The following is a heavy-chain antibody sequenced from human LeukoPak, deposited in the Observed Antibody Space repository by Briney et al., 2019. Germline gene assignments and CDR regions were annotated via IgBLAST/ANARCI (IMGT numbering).Heavy chain of an antibody. D-gene: IGHD3-10*01. CDR3: TRDPGEWFGELDPFDY. J-gene: IGHJ4*02. CDR1: GFTFSGYW. CDR2: LRSKAYGGTT. Sequence: GGSLRLSCVASGFTFSGYWMSWVRQAPGKGLEWVGFLRSKAYGGTTEYAASVKGRFTISRDDSKSIAYLQMNSLKTEDTAVYYCTRDPGEWFGELDPFDYWGQGTLVTVSS. V-gene: IGHV3-49*04.